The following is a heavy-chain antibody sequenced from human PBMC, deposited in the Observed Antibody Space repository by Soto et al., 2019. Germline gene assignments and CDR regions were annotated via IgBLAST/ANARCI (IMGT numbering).Heavy chain of an antibody. J-gene: IGHJ4*02. CDR2: IYYSGST. CDR3: ARYFKRGYSYGLGY. D-gene: IGHD5-18*01. V-gene: IGHV4-59*12. Sequence: SETLSLTCTVSGGSISSYYWSWIRQPPGKGLEWIGYIYYSGSTNYNPSLKSRVTISVDTSKNQFSLKLSSVTAADTAVYYCARYFKRGYSYGLGYWGQGTLVTVSS. CDR1: GGSISSYY.